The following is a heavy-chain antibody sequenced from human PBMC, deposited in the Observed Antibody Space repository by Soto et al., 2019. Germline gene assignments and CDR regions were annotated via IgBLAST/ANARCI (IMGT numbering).Heavy chain of an antibody. J-gene: IGHJ4*02. V-gene: IGHV3-23*01. D-gene: IGHD2-2*01. CDR2: ISRSGNST. CDR1: GLSFSSYA. CDR3: AKDAKSLDWVPTSYYFDF. Sequence: EVQVLESGGGLAQPGRSLRLSCAVSGLSFSSYAMTWVRQSPGKGLEWVSSISRSGNSTYSADSVRGRFTISRDNSKNTLYLQMNSLRAEDTAVYYCAKDAKSLDWVPTSYYFDFWGQGTLVTVSS.